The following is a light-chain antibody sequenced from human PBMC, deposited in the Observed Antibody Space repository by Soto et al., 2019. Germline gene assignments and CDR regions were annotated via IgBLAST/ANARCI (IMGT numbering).Light chain of an antibody. Sequence: DIQMSQSPSSLSASVGDRVTITCRASQSISSYLSWYQQKPGKAPKLLIYAASSLQSGVPSRFSGSGSGTDFTLTISSLQPEDFATYYCQQSYSTPSITFGQGTRLEIK. CDR1: QSISSY. J-gene: IGKJ5*01. V-gene: IGKV1-39*01. CDR2: AAS. CDR3: QQSYSTPSIT.